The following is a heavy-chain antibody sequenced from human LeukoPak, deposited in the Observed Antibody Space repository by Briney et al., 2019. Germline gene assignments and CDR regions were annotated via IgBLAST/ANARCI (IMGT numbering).Heavy chain of an antibody. CDR3: ARQPAAGYYDSSGYPGDY. J-gene: IGHJ4*02. D-gene: IGHD3-22*01. V-gene: IGHV1-46*01. CDR1: GYTFTSYY. Sequence: ASVKVSCKASGYTFTSYYMRWVRQAPGQGLEWMGIINPSGGSTSYAQKFQGRVTMTRDTSTCTVYMELSSLRSEDTAVYYCARQPAAGYYDSSGYPGDYWGQGTLVTVSS. CDR2: INPSGGST.